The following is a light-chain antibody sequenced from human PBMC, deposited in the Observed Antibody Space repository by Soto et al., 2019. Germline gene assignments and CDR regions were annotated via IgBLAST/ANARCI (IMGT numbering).Light chain of an antibody. Sequence: EMVLTQSPGTLSLSQWEIATLSCRASQSVSNNYLAWYQQKPGQAPRLLIYGASNRATGIPDRFGGSGSGTDFTLTISRLETEDFAVYYCQQYGSSGTFGQGTKVDI. V-gene: IGKV3-20*01. CDR2: GAS. CDR3: QQYGSSGT. CDR1: QSVSNNY. J-gene: IGKJ1*01.